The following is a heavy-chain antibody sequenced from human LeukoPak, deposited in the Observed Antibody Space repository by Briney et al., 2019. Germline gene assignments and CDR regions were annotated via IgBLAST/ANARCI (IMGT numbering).Heavy chain of an antibody. CDR1: ELTFSSYA. CDR2: ISGSGGST. V-gene: IGHV3-23*01. Sequence: GGSLRLSCATSELTFSSYAMTWVRQAPGKGLEWVSGISGSGGSTDYADSAKGRFTISRDNSKNTLYLQMNSLRAEDTGVYYCAKVGKQWLVRDLWGQGTLVTVSS. CDR3: AKVGKQWLVRDL. D-gene: IGHD6-19*01. J-gene: IGHJ4*02.